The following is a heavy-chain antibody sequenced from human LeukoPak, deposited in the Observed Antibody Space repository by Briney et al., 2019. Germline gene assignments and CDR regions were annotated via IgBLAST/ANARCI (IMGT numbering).Heavy chain of an antibody. V-gene: IGHV3-30*02. D-gene: IGHD1-26*01. J-gene: IGHJ6*03. CDR2: IRYDGSNK. CDR1: GFTFSSYG. Sequence: PGGSLRLSCAASGFTFSSYGMHWVRQAPGKGLEGVAFIRYDGSNKYYADSVKGRFTISRDNSKNTLYLQMNSLRAEDTAVYYCAKRPSGSPYYYYYYMDVWGKGTTVTVSS. CDR3: AKRPSGSPYYYYYYMDV.